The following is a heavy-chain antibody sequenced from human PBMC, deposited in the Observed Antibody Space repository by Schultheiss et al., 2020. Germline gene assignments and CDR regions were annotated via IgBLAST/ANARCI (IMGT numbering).Heavy chain of an antibody. CDR2: INHSGST. V-gene: IGHV4-34*01. D-gene: IGHD2/OR15-2a*01. CDR3: AREYWTEANWFDS. CDR1: GGSFSGYY. J-gene: IGHJ5*01. Sequence: SETLSLTCAVYGGSFSGYYWSWSRQDPGKGLEWIGYINHSGSTYYNPSLKSRVTISVDTSKNQFSLKLSSVTAADTAVYYCAREYWTEANWFDSWGQGTLVTVSS.